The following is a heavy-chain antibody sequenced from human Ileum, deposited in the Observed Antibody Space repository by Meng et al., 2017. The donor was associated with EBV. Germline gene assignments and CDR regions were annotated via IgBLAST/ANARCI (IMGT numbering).Heavy chain of an antibody. CDR1: GGSISSGGYY. CDR3: ARASYGSGSPLGESWFDP. J-gene: IGHJ5*02. D-gene: IGHD3-10*01. Sequence: QVQLQESGPGLVKPSQXMALTCTVSGGSISSGGYYWSWIRQHPGEGLEWIGYIHDSGSTYYNPSLKSRVTISADTSKNQFSLKLSSVTAADTAVYYCARASYGSGSPLGESWFDPWGQGTLVTVSS. V-gene: IGHV4-31*03. CDR2: IHDSGST.